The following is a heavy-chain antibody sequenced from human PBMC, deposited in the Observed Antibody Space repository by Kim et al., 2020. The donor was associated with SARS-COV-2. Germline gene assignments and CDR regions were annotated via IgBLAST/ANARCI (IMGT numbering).Heavy chain of an antibody. CDR3: ARDLEMATRRVW. CDR2: I. J-gene: IGHJ4*02. D-gene: IGHD5-12*01. V-gene: IGHV3-11*04. Sequence: ISSASSGKGRFTHSRENAKNSLYLQMNSLRAEDTAVYYCARDLEMATRRVWWGQGTLVTVSS.